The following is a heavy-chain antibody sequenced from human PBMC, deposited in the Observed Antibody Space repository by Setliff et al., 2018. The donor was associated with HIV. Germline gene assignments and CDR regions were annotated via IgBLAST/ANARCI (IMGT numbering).Heavy chain of an antibody. CDR1: GYSISTAYY. V-gene: IGHV4-38-2*01. D-gene: IGHD3-3*01. CDR3: MRGRSITIFGVAYFDF. J-gene: IGHJ4*02. Sequence: SETRSLTCAVSGYSISTAYYWGWIRQPPGKGLEWIGSVYHSGTTYYNPSLKSRVTISVDMSNNQFSLKVTSVTAADTAVYYCMRGRSITIFGVAYFDFWGQGTQVTVSS. CDR2: VYHSGTT.